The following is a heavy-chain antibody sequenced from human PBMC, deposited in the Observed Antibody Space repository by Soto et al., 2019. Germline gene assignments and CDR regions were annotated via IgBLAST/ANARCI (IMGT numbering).Heavy chain of an antibody. D-gene: IGHD1-20*01. Sequence: QVQLQESGPGLVKPSQTLSLTCTVSGGSMSNGYYYWSWVRQNPGKGLEWIGHIYHSGRTYYNPSLKSRVGILVDTSKNQFSLNLNSVTAADTAVYYCARWVEVSLDYFDSWGQGTPFTVSS. CDR3: ARWVEVSLDYFDS. CDR1: GGSMSNGYYY. V-gene: IGHV4-31*03. J-gene: IGHJ4*02. CDR2: IYHSGRT.